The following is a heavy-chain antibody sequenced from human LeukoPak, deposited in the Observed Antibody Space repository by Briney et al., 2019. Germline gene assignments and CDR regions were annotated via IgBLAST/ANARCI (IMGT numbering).Heavy chain of an antibody. CDR3: ASVTLGYYYMDV. Sequence: GASVKVSCKASGGTFSSYAISWVRQAPGQGLEWMGGIIPIFGTANYAQKFQGRVTITADESTSTAYMELSSLRSEDMAVYYCASVTLGYYYMDVWGKGTTVTVSS. CDR2: IIPIFGTA. V-gene: IGHV1-69*13. D-gene: IGHD2-21*02. J-gene: IGHJ6*03. CDR1: GGTFSSYA.